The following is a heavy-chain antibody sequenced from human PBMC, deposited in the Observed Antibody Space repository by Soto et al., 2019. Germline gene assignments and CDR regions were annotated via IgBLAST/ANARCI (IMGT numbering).Heavy chain of an antibody. V-gene: IGHV3-74*01. CDR3: ARQLPTAIRGGFYYSYGLDV. J-gene: IGHJ6*02. Sequence: PGGSLRLSCAASGFTFSSYAMSWVRQAPGKGLVWVSRLHSDGSSTSYADSVKGRFTISSDNAKNTLFLQMNSLRAEDTAVYYCARQLPTAIRGGFYYSYGLDVWGQGTTVTVSS. CDR2: LHSDGSST. D-gene: IGHD2-2*02. CDR1: GFTFSSYA.